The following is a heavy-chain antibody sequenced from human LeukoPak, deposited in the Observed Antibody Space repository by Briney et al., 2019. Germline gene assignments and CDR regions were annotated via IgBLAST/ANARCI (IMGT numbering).Heavy chain of an antibody. Sequence: GASVKVSCKASGYTFTSYGISWVRQAPGQGLEWMGWISAYNGNTNYAQKLQGRVTMTTDTSTSTAYMELRSLRSDDTAVYYCATDMGAVVVPAAMRSYYYYYGMDVWGQGTTVTVSS. V-gene: IGHV1-18*01. J-gene: IGHJ6*02. CDR2: ISAYNGNT. CDR1: GYTFTSYG. CDR3: ATDMGAVVVPAAMRSYYYYYGMDV. D-gene: IGHD2-2*01.